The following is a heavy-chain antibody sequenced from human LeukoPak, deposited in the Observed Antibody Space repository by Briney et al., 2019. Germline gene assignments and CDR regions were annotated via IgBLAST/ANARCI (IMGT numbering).Heavy chain of an antibody. CDR3: ARDMYGYYYDSSGYP. CDR2: ISSSSSTI. V-gene: IGHV3-48*01. D-gene: IGHD3-22*01. Sequence: PGGSLRLSRAASGFTFSSYSMNWVRQAPGKGLEGVSYISSSSSTIYYADSVKGRFTISRDNAKNSLYLQMNSLRAEDTAVYYCARDMYGYYYDSSGYPWGQGTLVTVSS. J-gene: IGHJ4*02. CDR1: GFTFSSYS.